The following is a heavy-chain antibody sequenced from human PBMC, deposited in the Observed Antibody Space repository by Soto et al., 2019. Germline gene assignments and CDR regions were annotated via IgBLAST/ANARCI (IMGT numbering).Heavy chain of an antibody. CDR3: AKGGLLYATSSIDY. J-gene: IGHJ4*01. CDR1: GFTFTTHA. V-gene: IGHV3-23*01. CDR2: VSGSGGGT. Sequence: EVQLLESGGGLVQPGGSLRLSCATSGFTFTTHAMSWVRQAPGKGLGWVSAVSGSGGGTYYAGSVRGRVTVSRDITRNTLNLQINSLRADDTATYYCAKGGLLYATSSIDYWCHVNLVALSS. D-gene: IGHD2-8*01.